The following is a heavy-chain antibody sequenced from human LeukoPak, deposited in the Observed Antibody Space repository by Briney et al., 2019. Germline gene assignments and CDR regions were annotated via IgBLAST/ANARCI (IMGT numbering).Heavy chain of an antibody. CDR1: GGSISSSSYY. CDR2: IYYSGST. J-gene: IGHJ2*01. D-gene: IGHD5-18*01. CDR3: ARDQLPLWSPMDVGYFDL. Sequence: PSETLSLTCTVSGGSISSSSYYWGGIRQPPGKGLEWIGSIYYSGSTYYNPSLKSRVTISVDTSKNQFSLKLSSVTAADTAVYYCARDQLPLWSPMDVGYFDLWGRGTLVTVSS. V-gene: IGHV4-39*07.